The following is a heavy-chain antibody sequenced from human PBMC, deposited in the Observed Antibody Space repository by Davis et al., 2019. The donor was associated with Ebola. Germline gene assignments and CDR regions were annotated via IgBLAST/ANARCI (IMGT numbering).Heavy chain of an antibody. CDR1: GGSISSHS. J-gene: IGHJ5*02. D-gene: IGHD3-10*01. CDR2: IYYSGST. CDR3: AGVGGDYYGINWFDP. Sequence: MPSETLSLTCTVSGGSISSHSWSWIRQPPGKGLEWIGYIYYSGSTNYNPSLKSRVTISVDTSKNQFSLKLSYVTAADTAVYYCAGVGGDYYGINWFDPWGQGTLVTVSS. V-gene: IGHV4-59*11.